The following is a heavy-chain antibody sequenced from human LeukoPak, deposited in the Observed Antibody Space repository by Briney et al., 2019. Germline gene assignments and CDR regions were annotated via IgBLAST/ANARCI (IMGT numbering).Heavy chain of an antibody. Sequence: ASVTVSCKASGYTFTSYGISWVRQAPGQGLEGMGWISAYNGNTNYAQKLQGSVTMTTDTSTSTAYMELRSLRSDDTAVYYCARGLTAFGELSAPFDYWGQGTLVTVSS. CDR1: GYTFTSYG. CDR3: ARGLTAFGELSAPFDY. V-gene: IGHV1-18*04. CDR2: ISAYNGNT. J-gene: IGHJ4*02. D-gene: IGHD3-10*01.